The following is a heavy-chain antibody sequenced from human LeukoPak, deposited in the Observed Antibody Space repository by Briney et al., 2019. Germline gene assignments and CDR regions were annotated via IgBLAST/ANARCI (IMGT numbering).Heavy chain of an antibody. D-gene: IGHD4-17*01. CDR2: ISSSSSTI. CDR3: ARDPPHYGDYVDYYYYGMDV. J-gene: IGHJ6*02. V-gene: IGHV3-48*02. CDR1: GFTFSSYS. Sequence: PGGSLRLSCAASGFTFSSYSMNWVHQAPGKGLEWVSYISSSSSTIYYADSVKGRFTISRDNAKNSLYLQMNSLRDEDTAVYYCARDPPHYGDYVDYYYYGMDVWGQGTTVTVSS.